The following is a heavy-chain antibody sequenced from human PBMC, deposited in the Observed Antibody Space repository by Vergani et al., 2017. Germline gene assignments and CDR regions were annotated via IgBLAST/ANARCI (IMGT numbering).Heavy chain of an antibody. Sequence: QLQLQESGPGLVKPSETLSLTCTVPGGPISSSSYYWGWLRQPPGKGRGWIGSIYYSGSTYYTPSLKSRVTISVDTSKNQFSLKLSSVTAADTAVYYCAXGPSRFGELSPLNCFDPWGQGTLVTVSS. D-gene: IGHD3-10*01. V-gene: IGHV4-39*07. CDR2: IYYSGST. CDR3: AXGPSRFGELSPLNCFDP. J-gene: IGHJ5*02. CDR1: GGPISSSSYY.